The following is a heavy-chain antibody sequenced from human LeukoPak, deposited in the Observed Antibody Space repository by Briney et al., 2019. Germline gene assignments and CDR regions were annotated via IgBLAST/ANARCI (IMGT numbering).Heavy chain of an antibody. CDR2: ISSSASTI. J-gene: IGHJ1*01. V-gene: IGHV3-11*01. Sequence: VGSLRLSCAASGFTFSDYYMSWIPQAPGQGLEADSYISSSASTIYYADSVKGRFTISRDNAKNSLYLQMNSLRAEDTAVYYCARGLTGYYKWYFQHWGQGTLVTVSS. CDR3: ARGLTGYYKWYFQH. CDR1: GFTFSDYY. D-gene: IGHD3-9*01.